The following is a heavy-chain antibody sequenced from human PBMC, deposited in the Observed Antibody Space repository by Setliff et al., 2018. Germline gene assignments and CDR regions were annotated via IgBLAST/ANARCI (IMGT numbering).Heavy chain of an antibody. J-gene: IGHJ4*02. CDR1: GFTFSWYT. CDR3: VRDSPSSLYNFWSGCSDY. CDR2: ITDDGVTT. D-gene: IGHD3-3*01. V-gene: IGHV3-23*01. Sequence: GGSLRLSCTTSGFTFSWYTMNWVRQAPGKGLEWVSSITDDGVTTHYAASVKGRFTIARDSSKNTLFLQMNSLRTDDTAVFYCVRDSPSSLYNFWSGCSDYWGQGTLVTVSS.